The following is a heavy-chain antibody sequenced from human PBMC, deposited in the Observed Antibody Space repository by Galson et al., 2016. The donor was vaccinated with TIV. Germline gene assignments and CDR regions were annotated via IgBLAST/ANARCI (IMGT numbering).Heavy chain of an antibody. CDR3: ARPHNSGWSSRDYGMDV. CDR1: GYNFARYW. J-gene: IGHJ6*02. Sequence: QSGAEVKKPGESLKISCQGSGYNFARYWIAWVRQMPGKGLEWMGIIYPAESETRYSPSFQGQVTISADKSLRTAYLQWSSLKDSDTAIYYCARPHNSGWSSRDYGMDVGGQGTTVTVSS. CDR2: IYPAESET. D-gene: IGHD6-19*01. V-gene: IGHV5-51*01.